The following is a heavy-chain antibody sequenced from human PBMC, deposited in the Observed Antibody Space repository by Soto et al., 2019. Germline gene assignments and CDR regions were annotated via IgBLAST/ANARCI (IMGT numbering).Heavy chain of an antibody. J-gene: IGHJ6*02. CDR1: GGSISNYY. Sequence: PSETLSLTCTVPGGSISNYYWSWIRQPPGKGLEWIGYTYYSGSPNYNPSLTSRVTISLDTSKSQFSLKLSSVTAADTAVYYCARVKDYYDSSGYAYYYYGLDVWGQGTTVTVS. D-gene: IGHD3-22*01. CDR2: TYYSGSP. CDR3: ARVKDYYDSSGYAYYYYGLDV. V-gene: IGHV4-59*01.